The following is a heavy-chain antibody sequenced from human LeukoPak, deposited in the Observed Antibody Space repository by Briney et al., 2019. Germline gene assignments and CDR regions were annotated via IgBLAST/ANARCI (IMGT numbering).Heavy chain of an antibody. CDR1: GFTFTGHY. J-gene: IGHJ4*02. CDR2: INPNSGGT. D-gene: IGHD2-2*01. Sequence: GASVKVSCKASGFTFTGHYMHWVRQAPGQGLEWMGWINPNSGGTNYAQKFQGRVTMTRDTSISTAYMELSRLRSDDTAVYYCASQRGYCSRTSCSPEGDFDYWGQGTLVTVSS. CDR3: ASQRGYCSRTSCSPEGDFDY. V-gene: IGHV1-2*02.